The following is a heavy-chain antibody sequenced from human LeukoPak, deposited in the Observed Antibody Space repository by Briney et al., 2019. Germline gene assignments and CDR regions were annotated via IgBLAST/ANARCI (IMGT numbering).Heavy chain of an antibody. CDR2: ISYDGRNK. D-gene: IGHD6-13*01. CDR3: AHLGYSSSLDWFDP. CDR1: GFTFSSYG. V-gene: IGHV3-30*03. J-gene: IGHJ5*02. Sequence: GRSLRLSCAASGFTFSSYGMHWVRQAPGKGLEWVAVISYDGRNKYYADSVKGRFTISRDNSKNTLYLQMNSLRAEDTAVYYCAHLGYSSSLDWFDPWGQGTLVTVSS.